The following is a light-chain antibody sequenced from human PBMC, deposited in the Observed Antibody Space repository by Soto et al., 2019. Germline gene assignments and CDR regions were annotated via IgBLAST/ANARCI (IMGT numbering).Light chain of an antibody. CDR3: QQTYTTPEIT. CDR1: ESIRTW. Sequence: DIQMTQSPSTLSASIGDRVTITCRASESIRTWLAWYQHNPVKAPKFLMYGSSYLKSGVPTRFSGSGSGTDFTLTISSLQPEDFAIYYCQQTYTTPEITFGQGTRLE. V-gene: IGKV1-39*01. J-gene: IGKJ5*01. CDR2: GSS.